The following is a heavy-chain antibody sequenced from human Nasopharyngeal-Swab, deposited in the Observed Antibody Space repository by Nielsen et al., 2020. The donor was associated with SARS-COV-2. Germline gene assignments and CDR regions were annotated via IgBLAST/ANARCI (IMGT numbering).Heavy chain of an antibody. J-gene: IGHJ4*02. V-gene: IGHV3-73*01. CDR2: IGDKDHNYAT. CDR3: TTDFYFDY. CDR1: GFIFSASA. Sequence: GESLTISCAASGFIFSASAIPWVRQASGKGLEWVGRIGDKDHNYATTYGASVQGRFTISRDDSKNTAFLQMDSLKTEDTALYYCTTDFYFDYWGQGTLVTVSS.